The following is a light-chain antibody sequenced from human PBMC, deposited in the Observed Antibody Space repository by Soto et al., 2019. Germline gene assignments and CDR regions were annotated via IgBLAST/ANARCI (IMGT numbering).Light chain of an antibody. V-gene: IGLV2-8*01. CDR3: SSYAGSNHNWV. J-gene: IGLJ3*02. CDR2: EVS. CDR1: SSDVGGYNY. Sequence: QSALTQPPSASGSPGQSVTISCTGTSSDVGGYNYVSWYQQHPGKAPKLMIYEVSKRPSGVPDRFSGSKSGNTASLPVSGLQAEDEADYYCSSYAGSNHNWVFGGGTKLTVL.